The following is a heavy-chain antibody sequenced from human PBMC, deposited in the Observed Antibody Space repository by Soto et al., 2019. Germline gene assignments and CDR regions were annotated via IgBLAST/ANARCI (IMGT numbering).Heavy chain of an antibody. D-gene: IGHD4-17*01. CDR1: GYTVTSYY. J-gene: IGHJ4*02. CDR3: ARTPGSTDRNYFDY. V-gene: IGHV1-46*01. Sequence: QIQLVQSGAEVKKPGASVKVSCKASGYTVTSYYMHWERQDPGQGLEWMGIINPNGGSTTYAQKFPGRPTMTRHTSTSTGYKELSSLRSESTAMYYWARTPGSTDRNYFDYWGQGTLVTVSS. CDR2: INPNGGST.